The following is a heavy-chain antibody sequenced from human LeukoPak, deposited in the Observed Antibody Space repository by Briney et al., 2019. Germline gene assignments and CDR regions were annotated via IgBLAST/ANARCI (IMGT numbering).Heavy chain of an antibody. CDR3: AREHGSGSYYKDGGPFDY. CDR1: GGSISSYY. V-gene: IGHV4-59*01. J-gene: IGHJ4*02. Sequence: SETLPLTCTVSGGSISSYYWSWIRQPPGKGLEWIGYIYYSGSTNYNPSLKSRVTISVDTSKNQFSLKLSSVTAADTAVYYCAREHGSGSYYKDGGPFDYWGQGTLVTVSS. CDR2: IYYSGST. D-gene: IGHD3-10*01.